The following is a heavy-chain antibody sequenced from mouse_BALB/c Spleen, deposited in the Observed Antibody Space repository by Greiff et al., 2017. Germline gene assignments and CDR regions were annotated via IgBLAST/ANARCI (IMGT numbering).Heavy chain of an antibody. CDR2: ISSGGSYT. J-gene: IGHJ2*01. CDR3: TRDGTGSYFDY. CDR1: GFTFSSYT. D-gene: IGHD4-1*01. Sequence: EVHLVESGGGLVKPGGSLKLSCAASGFTFSSYTMSWVRQTPEKRLEWVATISSGGSYTYYPDSVKGRFTISRDNAKNTLYLQMSSLKSEDTAMYYCTRDGTGSYFDYWGQGTTLTVSS. V-gene: IGHV5-6-4*01.